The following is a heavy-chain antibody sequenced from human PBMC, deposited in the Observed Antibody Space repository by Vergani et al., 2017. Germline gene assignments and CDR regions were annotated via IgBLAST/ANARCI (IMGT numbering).Heavy chain of an antibody. CDR1: GVSVTDYN. J-gene: IGHJ5*02. Sequence: QAQLQESGPGLVKPSETLSLTCHVFGVSVTDYNCNWIRQAPGKGLEWIGSLSTTGVATHASHNPSLKSRVSISVDTSKRQFSLRLTSVTAADSAIYYCAGDTHSWQRADRWGQGLLVSVSS. V-gene: IGHV4-59*02. CDR2: STTGVATHA. D-gene: IGHD6-13*01. CDR3: AGDTHSWQRADR.